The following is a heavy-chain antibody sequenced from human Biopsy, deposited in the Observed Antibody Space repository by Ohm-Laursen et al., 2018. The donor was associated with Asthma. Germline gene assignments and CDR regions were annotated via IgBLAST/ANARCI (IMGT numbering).Heavy chain of an antibody. Sequence: SSVKVSCNSLGGTFNTYVIGWVRQATGQGLEWMGGINSVFGTTTYPQKFQDRATITADDSTSTVYMELSSLRSEDTAVYYCARKAGSCISRTCYSLDFWGQGTLVTVSS. CDR1: GGTFNTYV. D-gene: IGHD2-2*01. V-gene: IGHV1-69*01. CDR3: ARKAGSCISRTCYSLDF. J-gene: IGHJ4*02. CDR2: INSVFGTT.